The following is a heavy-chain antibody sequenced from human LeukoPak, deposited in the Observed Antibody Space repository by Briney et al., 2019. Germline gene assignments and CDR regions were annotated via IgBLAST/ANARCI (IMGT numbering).Heavy chain of an antibody. CDR2: ISSSGSYI. V-gene: IGHV3-21*06. J-gene: IGHJ4*02. D-gene: IGHD2-21*02. CDR1: GFTFSNAW. CDR3: ARGCGGDCYPFRDY. Sequence: PGGSLRLSCAASGFTFSNAWMSWVRQAPGKGLEWVSSISSSGSYIYYADSVKGRFTISRDNAKNSLYLQMSSLRAEDTAVYYCARGCGGDCYPFRDYWGQGTLVTVSS.